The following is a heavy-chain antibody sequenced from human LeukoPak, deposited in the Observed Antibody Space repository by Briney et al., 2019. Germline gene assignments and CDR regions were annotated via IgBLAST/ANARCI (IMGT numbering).Heavy chain of an antibody. Sequence: PSETLSLTCTVSGYSISSGYYWGWIRQPPGKGLEWIGSIYHSGSTYYNPSLKSRVTISVDTSKNQFSLKLSSVTAADTAVYYCARHRGDDSSGYYPSGNYYYMDVWGKGTTVTISS. D-gene: IGHD3-22*01. CDR2: IYHSGST. CDR1: GYSISSGYY. V-gene: IGHV4-38-2*02. J-gene: IGHJ6*03. CDR3: ARHRGDDSSGYYPSGNYYYMDV.